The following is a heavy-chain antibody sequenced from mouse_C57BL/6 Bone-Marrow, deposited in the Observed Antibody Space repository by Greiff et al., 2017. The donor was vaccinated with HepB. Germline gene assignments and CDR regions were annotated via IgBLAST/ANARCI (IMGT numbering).Heavy chain of an antibody. CDR1: GYTFTSYW. J-gene: IGHJ4*01. D-gene: IGHD3-2*02. CDR3: ARLPDSSGPHYYAMDY. CDR2: IDPSDSYT. V-gene: IGHV1-50*01. Sequence: QVQLQQPGAELVKPGASVKLSCKASGYTFTSYWMQWVKQRPGQGLEWIGEIDPSDSYTNYNQKFKGKATLTVDKSSSTAYMQLSSLTSEDSAVYYCARLPDSSGPHYYAMDYWGQGTSVTVSS.